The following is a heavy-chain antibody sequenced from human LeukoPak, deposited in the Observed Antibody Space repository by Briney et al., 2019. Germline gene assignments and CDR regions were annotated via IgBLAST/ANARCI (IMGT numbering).Heavy chain of an antibody. Sequence: GGSLRLXCAASGFTFSSYSMNWVRQAPGKGLEWVSSISSSSSYIYYADSVKGRFTISRDNAKNSLYLQMNSLRAEDTAVYYCAREGYSNWFDPWGQGTLVTVSS. D-gene: IGHD2-15*01. V-gene: IGHV3-21*01. CDR1: GFTFSSYS. CDR3: AREGYSNWFDP. CDR2: ISSSSSYI. J-gene: IGHJ5*02.